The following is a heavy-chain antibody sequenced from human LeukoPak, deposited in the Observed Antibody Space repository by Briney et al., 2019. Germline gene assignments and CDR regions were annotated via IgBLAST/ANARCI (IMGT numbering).Heavy chain of an antibody. CDR2: VTSSSSYV. CDR1: GFTFSSYA. D-gene: IGHD1-26*01. Sequence: GGSLRLSCAASGFTFSSYAMSWVRQAPGKRLEWVSSVTSSSSYVFYADSVKGRFTISRDNAKNSLYLQMNSLTAEDTAVYYCARDPYSGNYGNTYYYYMDVWGKGTTVTISS. V-gene: IGHV3-21*06. CDR3: ARDPYSGNYGNTYYYYMDV. J-gene: IGHJ6*03.